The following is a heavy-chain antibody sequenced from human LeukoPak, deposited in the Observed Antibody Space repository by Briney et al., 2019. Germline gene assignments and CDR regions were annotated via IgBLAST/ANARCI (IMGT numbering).Heavy chain of an antibody. CDR1: GFTFSSYS. D-gene: IGHD6-13*01. CDR2: ISSSSSYI. V-gene: IGHV3-21*01. J-gene: IGHJ4*02. CDR3: ARDVAAAGRRDY. Sequence: GGSLRLSCVASGFTFSSYSMNWVRQAPGKGLEWVSSISSSSSYIYYADSVKGRFTISRDNAKNSLYLQMNSLRAEDTAVYYCARDVAAAGRRDYWGQGTLVTVSS.